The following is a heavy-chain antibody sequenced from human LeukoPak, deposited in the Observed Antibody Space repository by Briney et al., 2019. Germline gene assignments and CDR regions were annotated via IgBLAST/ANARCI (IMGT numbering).Heavy chain of an antibody. CDR1: GFTFSTYW. Sequence: PGGSLRLSCAASGFTFSTYWMHWVRQDPGKGLVWVSRIDRDGSSTTYADSVKGRFTISRDNAKNTLYLQMNSLRADDTALYYCARGKNGDSLFDYWGQGTLVTVSS. CDR3: ARGKNGDSLFDY. D-gene: IGHD4-17*01. CDR2: IDRDGSST. J-gene: IGHJ4*02. V-gene: IGHV3-74*01.